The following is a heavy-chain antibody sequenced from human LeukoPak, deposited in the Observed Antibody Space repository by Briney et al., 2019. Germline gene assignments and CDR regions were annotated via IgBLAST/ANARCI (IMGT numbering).Heavy chain of an antibody. CDR2: TYYRSKWYN. CDR1: GDSVSSNGAA. CDR3: ARDGGWRFDY. J-gene: IGHJ4*02. V-gene: IGHV6-1*01. D-gene: IGHD6-19*01. Sequence: NHSQTLSLTCVISGDSVSSNGAAWNWIRQSPSRVLEWLERTYYRSKWYNDYAVSVRSRITINPDTSQNQFSLQLNSVTPEDTAVYYCARDGGWRFDYWGQGTLVTVSS.